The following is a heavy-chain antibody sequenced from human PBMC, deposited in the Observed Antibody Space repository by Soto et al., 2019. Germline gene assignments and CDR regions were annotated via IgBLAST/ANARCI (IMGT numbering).Heavy chain of an antibody. CDR3: ARDGIRSTVVKNWFDP. V-gene: IGHV1-18*01. CDR1: GYTFASYG. D-gene: IGHD4-17*01. Sequence: GASVKVSCKASGYTFASYGIIWVRQAPGQGLEWMGWISAYNGNTNYAQKLQGRVTMTTDTSTSTAYMELRSLRSDDTAVYYCARDGIRSTVVKNWFDPWGQGTLVTVSS. J-gene: IGHJ5*02. CDR2: ISAYNGNT.